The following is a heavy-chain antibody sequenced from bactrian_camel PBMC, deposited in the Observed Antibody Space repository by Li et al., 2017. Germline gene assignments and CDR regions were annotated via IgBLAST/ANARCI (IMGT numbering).Heavy chain of an antibody. CDR3: VVDYEFCLAYSMPKATY. CDR1: GFTFDDSD. D-gene: IGHD3*01. CDR2: ITSDGKT. J-gene: IGHJ4*01. V-gene: IGHV3S60*01. Sequence: HVQLVESGGGSVQTGGSLRLSCTASGFTFDDSDAGWYRQAPGNECELVSTITSDGKTYYADSVKGRFTISQNTAKNTSYLQMDNLKPEDTAMYYCVVDYEFCLAYSMPKATYWGQGTQVTVS.